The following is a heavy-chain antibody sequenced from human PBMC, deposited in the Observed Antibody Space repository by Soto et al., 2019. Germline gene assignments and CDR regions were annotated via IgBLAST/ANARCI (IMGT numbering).Heavy chain of an antibody. CDR2: INHSGST. V-gene: IGHV4-34*01. Sequence: PSETLSLTCAVYGGSFSGYYWSWIRQPPGKGLEWIGEINHSGSTNYNPSLKSRVTISVDTSKNQFSLKLSSVTAADTAVYYCARGGILRYFDWHPRPVTSWFDPWGQGTLVTVSS. J-gene: IGHJ5*02. D-gene: IGHD3-9*01. CDR1: GGSFSGYY. CDR3: ARGGILRYFDWHPRPVTSWFDP.